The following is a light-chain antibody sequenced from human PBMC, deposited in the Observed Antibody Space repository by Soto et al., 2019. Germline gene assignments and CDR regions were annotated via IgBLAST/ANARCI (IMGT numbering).Light chain of an antibody. CDR1: QASVGW. Sequence: DIQMTQSPSSVSASVGDRVTITCRASQASVGWLTWYQQKPGRAPTALSYGATLLQSGVPRRFSGSASGTEFTLTITSLQAEDFATYYCQQATSFPPVRAFGGGTKV. CDR3: QQATSFPPVRA. CDR2: GAT. J-gene: IGKJ4*01. V-gene: IGKV1-12*01.